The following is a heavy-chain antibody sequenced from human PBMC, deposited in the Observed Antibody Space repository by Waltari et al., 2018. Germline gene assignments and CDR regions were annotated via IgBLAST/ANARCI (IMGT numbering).Heavy chain of an antibody. CDR2: IIPIFGTA. Sequence: QVQLVQSGAEVKKPGSSVKVSCKASGGTFSSYAISWVRQAPGQGLEWMGGIIPIFGTANYAQKFNGRVTITTDESTSTADMELSSLRSEDTAVYYCASGRYYYDSSGYQVPYYYYGMDVWGQGTTVTVSS. J-gene: IGHJ6*02. CDR3: ASGRYYYDSSGYQVPYYYYGMDV. V-gene: IGHV1-69*05. CDR1: GGTFSSYA. D-gene: IGHD3-22*01.